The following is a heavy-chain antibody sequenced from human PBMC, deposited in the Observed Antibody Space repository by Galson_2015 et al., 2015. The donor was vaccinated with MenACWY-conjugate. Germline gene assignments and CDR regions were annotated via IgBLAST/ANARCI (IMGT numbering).Heavy chain of an antibody. J-gene: IGHJ4*02. D-gene: IGHD6-19*01. CDR3: ASRGIAVAGVIDY. CDR2: TYYRSKWYK. CDR1: GDSVSSNSAA. V-gene: IGHV6-1*01. Sequence: CAISGDSVSSNSAAWNWIRQSPSRGFEWLGRTYYRSKWYKYYAASVKSRMTISVDTSKNQFSLQLNSVTPEDTAMYYCASRGIAVAGVIDYWGQGILVTVSS.